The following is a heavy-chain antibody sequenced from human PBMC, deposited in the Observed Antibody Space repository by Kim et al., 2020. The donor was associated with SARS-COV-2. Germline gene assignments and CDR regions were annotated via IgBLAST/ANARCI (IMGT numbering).Heavy chain of an antibody. Sequence: SETLSLTCTVSGYSISSGYYWGWIRQPPGKGLEWIGSIYHSGSTYYNPSLKSRVTISVDTSKNQFSLKLSSVTAADTAVYYCAREGYSSSWSYYYGMDV. CDR1: GYSISSGYY. D-gene: IGHD6-13*01. CDR2: IYHSGST. CDR3: AREGYSSSWSYYYGMDV. J-gene: IGHJ6*01. V-gene: IGHV4-38-2*02.